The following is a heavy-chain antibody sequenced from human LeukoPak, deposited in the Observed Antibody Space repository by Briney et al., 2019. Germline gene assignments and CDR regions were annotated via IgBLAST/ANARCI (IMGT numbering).Heavy chain of an antibody. Sequence: SETLSLTCTVSGDSMNNYYWSWIRQPPGKGLEWIGNIFYSGNTNYNPSLKSRVTISVDTSKNQFSLKLSSVTAADTAVYYCARGYSGSYIDYWGQGTLVTVSS. CDR2: IFYSGNT. V-gene: IGHV4-59*12. D-gene: IGHD1-26*01. J-gene: IGHJ4*02. CDR1: GDSMNNYY. CDR3: ARGYSGSYIDY.